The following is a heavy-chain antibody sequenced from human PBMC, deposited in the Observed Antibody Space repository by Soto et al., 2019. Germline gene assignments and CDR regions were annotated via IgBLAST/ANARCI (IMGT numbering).Heavy chain of an antibody. CDR1: GGTFSSYT. J-gene: IGHJ5*02. CDR3: ARETYYDILTGYSNQNNWFDP. D-gene: IGHD3-9*01. V-gene: IGHV1-69*08. Sequence: QVQLVQSGAEVKKPGSSVKVSCKASGGTFSSYTISWVRQAPGQGLEWMGRIIPILGIANYAQKFQGRVTITADKSTSTAYMELSSLRSEDTAVYYCARETYYDILTGYSNQNNWFDPWGQGTLVTVSS. CDR2: IIPILGIA.